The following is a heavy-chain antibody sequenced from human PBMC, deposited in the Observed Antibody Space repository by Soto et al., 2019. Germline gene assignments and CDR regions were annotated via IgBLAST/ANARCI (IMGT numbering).Heavy chain of an antibody. J-gene: IGHJ4*02. Sequence: SETLSLTCTVSGGSISSYYWSWIRQPPGKGLEWIGYIYYSGSTNYNPSLKSRVTISVDTSKNQFSLKLSSVTAADTAVYYCARSATDYFDYWGQGTLVTVYS. D-gene: IGHD4-17*01. V-gene: IGHV4-59*01. CDR3: ARSATDYFDY. CDR2: IYYSGST. CDR1: GGSISSYY.